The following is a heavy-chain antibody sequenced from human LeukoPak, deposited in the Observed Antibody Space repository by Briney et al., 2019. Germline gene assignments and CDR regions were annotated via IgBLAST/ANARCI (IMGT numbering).Heavy chain of an antibody. Sequence: SETLSLTCTVSGYSISTGYYWDWIRQPPGKGLEWIGTFYHGGSTYYNPSLKSRVTISVDTSKNQFSLNLTSVTAADTAVYYCARSGTYQYSSAYDYWGQGTLVTVSS. V-gene: IGHV4-38-2*02. CDR3: ARSGTYQYSSAYDY. CDR1: GYSISTGYY. J-gene: IGHJ4*01. D-gene: IGHD3-10*01. CDR2: FYHGGST.